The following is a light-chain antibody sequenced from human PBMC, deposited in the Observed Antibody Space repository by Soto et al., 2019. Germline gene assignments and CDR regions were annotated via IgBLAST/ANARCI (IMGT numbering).Light chain of an antibody. V-gene: IGLV2-14*03. CDR2: DVS. J-gene: IGLJ2*01. Sequence: QSALAQPASVSGSPGQSITISCTGTSSDVGGYNYVSWYQQHPGKAPKLMIYDVSNRPSGVSNRFSGSRSGNTASLTISGPQGEDEADYYCSSYTSSSTVVFGGGPSSPS. CDR3: SSYTSSSTVV. CDR1: SSDVGGYNY.